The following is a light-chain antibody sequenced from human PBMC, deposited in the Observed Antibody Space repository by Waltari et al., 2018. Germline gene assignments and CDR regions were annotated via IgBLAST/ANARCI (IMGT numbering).Light chain of an antibody. J-gene: IGLJ3*02. CDR2: EDT. CDR1: ALPDTY. V-gene: IGLV3-10*01. Sequence: SYELTQQPSVSVSPGQTARITCSGDALPDTYVYWYQQQSGQAPVLVIFEDTKRPSGIPEEVSGSSSGTTATLTISGGQVEDEADYYCYSTDSSGDHGVFGGGTKLTVL. CDR3: YSTDSSGDHGV.